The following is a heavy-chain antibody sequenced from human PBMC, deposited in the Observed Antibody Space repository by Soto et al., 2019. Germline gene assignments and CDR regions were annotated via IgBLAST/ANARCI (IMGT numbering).Heavy chain of an antibody. V-gene: IGHV4-39*01. CDR3: EGYYYYYGMDV. Sequence: SETLSLTCTVSGGSISSSSYYWGWIRQPPGKGLEWIGSIYYSGSTYYNPSLKSRVTISVDTSKNQFSLKLSSVTAADTAVYYCEGYYYYYGMDVWGQGTTVTVSS. CDR1: GGSISSSSYY. J-gene: IGHJ6*02. CDR2: IYYSGST.